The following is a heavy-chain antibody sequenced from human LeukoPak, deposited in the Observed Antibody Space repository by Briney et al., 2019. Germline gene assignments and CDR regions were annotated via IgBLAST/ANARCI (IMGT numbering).Heavy chain of an antibody. V-gene: IGHV4-34*01. CDR3: ARVVRGDFWSGYYRMGHWFDP. CDR1: GGSFSGYY. Sequence: PSETLSLTCAVYGGSFSGYYWSWIRQPPGKGLGWIGEINHSGSTNYNPSLKSRVTISVDTSKNQFSLKLSSVTAADTAVYYCARVVRGDFWSGYYRMGHWFDPWGQGTLVTVSS. J-gene: IGHJ5*02. D-gene: IGHD3-3*01. CDR2: INHSGST.